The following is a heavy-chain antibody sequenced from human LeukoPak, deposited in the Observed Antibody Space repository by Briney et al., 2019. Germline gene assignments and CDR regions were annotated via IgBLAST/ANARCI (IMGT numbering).Heavy chain of an antibody. J-gene: IGHJ4*02. CDR2: INPNSGGT. Sequence: ASVKVSCKASGYTFTGYYMHWVRQAPGQGLEWMGWINPNSGGTNYAQKFQGRVTTTRDTSISTAYMELSRLRSDDTAVYYCARVVDGYIPYDYWGQGTLVTVSS. D-gene: IGHD5-24*01. V-gene: IGHV1-2*02. CDR1: GYTFTGYY. CDR3: ARVVDGYIPYDY.